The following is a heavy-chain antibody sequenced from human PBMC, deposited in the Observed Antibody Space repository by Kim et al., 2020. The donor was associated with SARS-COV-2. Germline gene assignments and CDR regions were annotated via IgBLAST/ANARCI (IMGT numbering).Heavy chain of an antibody. CDR3: ARDPVGATAFDI. J-gene: IGHJ3*02. CDR1: GGTFSSYA. Sequence: SVKVSCKASGGTFSSYAISWVRQAPGQGLEWMGGIIPIFGTANYAQKFQGRVTITADESTSTAYMELSSLRSEDTAVYYCARDPVGATAFDIWGQGTMVTVSS. CDR2: IIPIFGTA. V-gene: IGHV1-69*13. D-gene: IGHD1-26*01.